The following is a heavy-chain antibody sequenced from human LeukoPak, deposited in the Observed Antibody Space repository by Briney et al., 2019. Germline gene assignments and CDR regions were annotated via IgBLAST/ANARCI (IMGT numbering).Heavy chain of an antibody. V-gene: IGHV3-33*01. CDR2: IWYDASNK. CDR1: GFTFSSFG. Sequence: GRSLTLSCAASGFTFSSFGMHWVRQAPGKGLEWVADIWYDASNKYYADSVKGRFTNSRDNSKNTLSLQMNSLRDDDTAVYYCVRGVGVSRFNYLDSWGQGTLVIVSS. D-gene: IGHD6-13*01. J-gene: IGHJ4*02. CDR3: VRGVGVSRFNYLDS.